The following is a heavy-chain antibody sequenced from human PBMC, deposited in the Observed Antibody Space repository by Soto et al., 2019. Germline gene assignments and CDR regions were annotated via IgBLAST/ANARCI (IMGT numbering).Heavy chain of an antibody. Sequence: SETLSLTCIVSGESISSSSYYWGWIRQPPGKGLEWIGSIYYSGRTYYNPSFKSRVTISIDTSKNQFSLKLSSVTATDTAVYYCARAYLGKLPRRADYYYAMDVWGRGTTVTVSS. CDR2: IYYSGRT. CDR3: ARAYLGKLPRRADYYYAMDV. D-gene: IGHD3-10*01. V-gene: IGHV4-39*01. J-gene: IGHJ6*02. CDR1: GESISSSSYY.